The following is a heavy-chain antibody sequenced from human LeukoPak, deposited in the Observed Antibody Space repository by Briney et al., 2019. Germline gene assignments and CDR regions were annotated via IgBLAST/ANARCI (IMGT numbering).Heavy chain of an antibody. D-gene: IGHD6-13*01. J-gene: IGHJ4*02. Sequence: EASVKVSCKASGYTFTGYYMHWVRQAPGQGLEWMGWINPNSGGTNYAQKFQGRVTMTRDTSISTAYMELSRLRSDDTAVYYCARVLGPSSAPFDYWGQGTLVTVSS. CDR1: GYTFTGYY. CDR3: ARVLGPSSAPFDY. V-gene: IGHV1-2*02. CDR2: INPNSGGT.